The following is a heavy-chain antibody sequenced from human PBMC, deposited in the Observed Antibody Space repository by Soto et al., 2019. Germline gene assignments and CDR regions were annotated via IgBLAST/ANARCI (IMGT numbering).Heavy chain of an antibody. CDR2: ISGSGGST. CDR3: AIDRARLTYYFDY. J-gene: IGHJ4*02. CDR1: GFTFSSYA. D-gene: IGHD3-3*01. Sequence: EVQLLESGGGLVQPGGSLRLSCAASGFTFSSYAMSWVRQAPGKGLEWVSAISGSGGSTYYADSVKGRFTISRDNSKNTLYLQMNSLRAEDTAVYYCAIDRARLTYYFDYWGQGTLVTVSS. V-gene: IGHV3-23*01.